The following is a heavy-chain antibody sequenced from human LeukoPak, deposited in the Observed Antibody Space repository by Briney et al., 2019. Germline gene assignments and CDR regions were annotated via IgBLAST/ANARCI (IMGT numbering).Heavy chain of an antibody. Sequence: HPGGSLRLSCAASGFTFSSYAMTWVRQAPGKGLEWVPVISGSGGTTYYADSVKGRFTISRDNSKNTLYLQMNSLRAEDTAVYYCARATYCGGDCYFYFDYWGQGTLVTVSS. CDR2: ISGSGGTT. D-gene: IGHD2-21*02. CDR3: ARATYCGGDCYFYFDY. CDR1: GFTFSSYA. V-gene: IGHV3-23*01. J-gene: IGHJ4*02.